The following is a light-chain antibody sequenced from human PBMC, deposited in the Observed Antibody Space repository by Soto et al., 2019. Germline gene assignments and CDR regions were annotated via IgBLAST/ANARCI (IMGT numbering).Light chain of an antibody. CDR3: MQALQTPQVT. Sequence: DIVMTQSPLSLPVAPGESASISCRSSQSLLHSNGYNYLDWYLQKPGQSPQLLIYLGSNRASGVPDRFSGSGSGTDFTLKISRVEAEDVGVYYCMQALQTPQVTFGGGTKVDNK. CDR1: QSLLHSNGYNY. J-gene: IGKJ4*01. V-gene: IGKV2-28*01. CDR2: LGS.